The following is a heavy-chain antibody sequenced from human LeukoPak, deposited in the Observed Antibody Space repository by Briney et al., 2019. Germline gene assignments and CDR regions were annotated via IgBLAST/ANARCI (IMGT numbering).Heavy chain of an antibody. J-gene: IGHJ3*02. CDR1: GLTFDDYA. CDR3: AKDIEGATSYAFDI. Sequence: PGGSLRLSCAASGLTFDDYAMHWVRQAPGKGLEWVSGISWNSGSIGYADSVKGRFTISRANAKNSLYLQMNSLRAEDTALYYCAKDIEGATSYAFDIWGQGTMVTVSS. CDR2: ISWNSGSI. V-gene: IGHV3-9*01. D-gene: IGHD1-26*01.